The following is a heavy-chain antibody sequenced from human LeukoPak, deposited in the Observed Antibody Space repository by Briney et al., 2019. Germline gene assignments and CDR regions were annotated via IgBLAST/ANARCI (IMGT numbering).Heavy chain of an antibody. Sequence: PSETLSLTCTVSGGSISSSSYYWGWIRQPPGKGLEWIGSIYYSGSTYYNPSLKSRVTISVDTSKNQFSLKLSSVTAADTAVYYCARTRDYYMDVWGKGTTVTISS. CDR1: GGSISSSSYY. V-gene: IGHV4-39*01. CDR2: IYYSGST. CDR3: ARTRDYYMDV. J-gene: IGHJ6*03. D-gene: IGHD4-11*01.